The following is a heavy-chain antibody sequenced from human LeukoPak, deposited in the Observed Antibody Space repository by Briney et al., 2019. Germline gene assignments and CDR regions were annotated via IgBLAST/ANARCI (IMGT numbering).Heavy chain of an antibody. CDR2: ISSSSSYI. D-gene: IGHD6-19*01. Sequence: NPGGSLRLSCAASGFTFSSYSMNWVRQAPGKGLEWVSSISSSSSYIYYADSVKGRFTISRDNAKNLLYLQMNSLRAEDTAVYYCARDGSGSSGWYQDWFDPWGQGTLVTVSS. V-gene: IGHV3-21*01. CDR1: GFTFSSYS. J-gene: IGHJ5*02. CDR3: ARDGSGSSGWYQDWFDP.